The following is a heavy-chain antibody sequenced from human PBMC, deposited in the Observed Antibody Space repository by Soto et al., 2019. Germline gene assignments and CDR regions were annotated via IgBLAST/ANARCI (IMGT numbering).Heavy chain of an antibody. CDR1: GDSISSYY. J-gene: IGHJ4*02. Sequence: QVQLQESGPGLVKPSETLSLTCAVSGDSISSYYCMWIRQPPGKGLESIGYLYYGRSANYNPSLTRRXTXAXXTSTNQCSLPLSSITAADTAVYSCASRSMAVVPEYWGQGALVTVSS. D-gene: IGHD3-22*01. V-gene: IGHV4-59*01. CDR2: LYYGRSA. CDR3: ASRSMAVVPEY.